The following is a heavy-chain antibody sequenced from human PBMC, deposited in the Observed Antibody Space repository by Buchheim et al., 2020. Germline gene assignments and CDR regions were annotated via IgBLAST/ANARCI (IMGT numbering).Heavy chain of an antibody. CDR2: ISYDGSNK. CDR1: GFTFSSYD. CDR3: ASLQNDY. Sequence: QVQLVESVGGVVQPGRSLRLSCAASGFTFSSYDMHWVRQAPGKGLEWVAVISYDGSNKYYADSVKGRFTISRDNSKNTLYLQMNSLRAEDTAVYYCASLQNDYWGQGTL. V-gene: IGHV3-30-3*01. D-gene: IGHD2-15*01. J-gene: IGHJ4*02.